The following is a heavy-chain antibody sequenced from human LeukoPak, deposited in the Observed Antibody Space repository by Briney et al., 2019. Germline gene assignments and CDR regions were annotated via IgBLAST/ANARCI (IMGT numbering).Heavy chain of an antibody. D-gene: IGHD6-19*01. CDR2: ISYDGSNK. CDR1: GFTFSSYA. J-gene: IGHJ4*02. CDR3: ARDGAAVAGYFDY. Sequence: GGSVRLSCAASGFTFSSYAMHWVRQAPGKGLEWVAVISYDGSNKYYADSVKGRFTISRDNSKNTLYLQMNSLRAEDTAVYYCARDGAAVAGYFDYWGQGTLVTVSS. V-gene: IGHV3-30-3*01.